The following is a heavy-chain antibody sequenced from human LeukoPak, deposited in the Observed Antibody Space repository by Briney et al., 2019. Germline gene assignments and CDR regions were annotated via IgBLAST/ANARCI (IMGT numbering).Heavy chain of an antibody. CDR1: GYTFTGYY. CDR2: INPNSGGT. CDR3: ARGMAVAGSYYYYYYMDV. V-gene: IGHV1-2*02. J-gene: IGHJ6*03. Sequence: ASVKVSCKASGYTFTGYYMHWVRQAPGQGLEWMGWINPNSGGTNYAQKFQGRVTITADESTSTAYMELSSLRSEDTAVYYCARGMAVAGSYYYYYYMDVWGKGTTVTISS. D-gene: IGHD6-19*01.